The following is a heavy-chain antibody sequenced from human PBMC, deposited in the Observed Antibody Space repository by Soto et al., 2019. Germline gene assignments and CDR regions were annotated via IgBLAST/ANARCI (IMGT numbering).Heavy chain of an antibody. J-gene: IGHJ6*02. CDR2: ISADNGNT. CDR3: ARCIQQDYYYGMDV. CDR1: GYTFYSHS. D-gene: IGHD5-18*01. Sequence: ASLKVSCKASGYTFYSHSISWVRQAPGQGLEWMGRISADNGNTNYAQKFRGRVTMTTDTSTSTVYMELRNLRSDDTAVYYCARCIQQDYYYGMDVWAQGTTVNVSS. V-gene: IGHV1-18*01.